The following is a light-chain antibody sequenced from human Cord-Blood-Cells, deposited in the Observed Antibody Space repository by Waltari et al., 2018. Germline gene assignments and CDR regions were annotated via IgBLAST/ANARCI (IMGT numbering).Light chain of an antibody. J-gene: IGKJ5*01. V-gene: IGKV3-20*01. CDR2: GAS. CDR3: QQYGSSPPVT. Sequence: EIVLTQSPGTLSLSPGERATLSCRASQSVSSSYLAWYQQKPGQAPRLLIYGASSRATGIPDRFSGSGSGTDFTLTISRLESEDFAVYYCQQYGSSPPVTFCQGTRLAIK. CDR1: QSVSSSY.